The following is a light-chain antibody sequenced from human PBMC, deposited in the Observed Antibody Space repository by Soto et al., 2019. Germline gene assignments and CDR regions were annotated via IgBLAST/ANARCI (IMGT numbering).Light chain of an antibody. CDR3: QQYGSSPQPIT. V-gene: IGKV3-20*01. Sequence: EIVLTQSPGTLSLSPGERATLSCRASQSVSSYYVAWYQQKPGQAPRLLIYGASSRATGIPDRFSGSGSGTDFTLTISRLEPEDFAVYYCQQYGSSPQPITFGQGTRLEIK. J-gene: IGKJ5*01. CDR1: QSVSSYY. CDR2: GAS.